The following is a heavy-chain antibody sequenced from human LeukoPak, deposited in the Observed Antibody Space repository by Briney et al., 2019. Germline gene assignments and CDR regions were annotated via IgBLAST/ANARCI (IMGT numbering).Heavy chain of an antibody. CDR3: ARAGSGYSFDI. V-gene: IGHV4-61*08. CDR2: IYYSGNT. J-gene: IGHJ3*02. CDR1: GGSISSVGYY. Sequence: SQTLSLTCTVSGGSISSVGYYWHWIRQPPGKGLEWIAYIYYSGNTDYNPSLKSRVTISVDTSKNQFSLKLSSVTAADTAVYYCARAGSGYSFDIWGQGTVVTVSS. D-gene: IGHD3-22*01.